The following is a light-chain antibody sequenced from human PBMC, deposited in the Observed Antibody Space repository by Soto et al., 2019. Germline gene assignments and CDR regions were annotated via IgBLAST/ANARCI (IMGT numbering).Light chain of an antibody. CDR2: RNN. CDR3: AAWDDSLSNV. Sequence: QSALTQPPSASGTPGQRVTISCSGSSSNIGSNYVYWYQQLPGTAPKLLIYRNNQRHSGVPDRFSGSKSGTSASLAISGLRSEDEADYYCAAWDDSLSNVFGTGSKVTVL. J-gene: IGLJ1*01. V-gene: IGLV1-47*01. CDR1: SSNIGSNY.